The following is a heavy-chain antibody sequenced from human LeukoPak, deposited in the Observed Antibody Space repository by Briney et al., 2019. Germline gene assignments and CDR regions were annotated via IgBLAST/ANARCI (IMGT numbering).Heavy chain of an antibody. CDR3: ASELRYYFTMDV. CDR1: GFTFSGAA. Sequence: GGSLRLSCVASGFTFSGAAIHWVRQASGKGLEWVVRRSKPNNYAAAYGASVKGRFTISRDDSENTAYLQMNSLKSDDTAVYFCASELRYYFTMDVWGQGTTVTVSS. J-gene: IGHJ6*02. CDR2: RSKPNNYAA. D-gene: IGHD1-26*01. V-gene: IGHV3-73*01.